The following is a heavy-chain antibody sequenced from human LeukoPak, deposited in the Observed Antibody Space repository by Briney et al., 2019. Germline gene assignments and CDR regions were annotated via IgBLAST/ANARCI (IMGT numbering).Heavy chain of an antibody. V-gene: IGHV3-23*01. CDR2: ISGSGDST. CDR1: GFTFSNYA. D-gene: IGHD3-10*01. J-gene: IGHJ4*02. CDR3: AKDLWFGEFLFDY. Sequence: PGGSLRLSCAASGFTFSNYAMRWVRQAPGKGLEWVSGISGSGDSTYYADSVKGRFTISRDNSKNTLYLQMNSLRAEDTAVYYCAKDLWFGEFLFDYWGQGTLVTVSS.